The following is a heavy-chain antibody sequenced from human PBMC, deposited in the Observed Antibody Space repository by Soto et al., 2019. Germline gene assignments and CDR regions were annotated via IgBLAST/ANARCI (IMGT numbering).Heavy chain of an antibody. V-gene: IGHV1-69*02. J-gene: IGHJ4*02. CDR3: AGGQRGFVVAPVALPSPLDY. D-gene: IGHD2-2*01. CDR1: GGTFNTYP. CDR2: IIPILNLA. Sequence: QVQLVQSGAEVKKPGSSVKVSCKTSGGTFNTYPFSWVRQAPGHGHEWMGTIIPILNLATYAQEFQGSVTITAAKSTITAYMELSSLESEDTAIYYCAGGQRGFVVAPVALPSPLDYWGQGTLVTVSS.